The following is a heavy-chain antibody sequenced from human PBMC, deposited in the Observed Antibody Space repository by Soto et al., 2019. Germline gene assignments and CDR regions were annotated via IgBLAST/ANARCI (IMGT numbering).Heavy chain of an antibody. CDR2: IYYSGST. V-gene: IGHV4-59*01. Sequence: LTLTCTVSGGSISSYSWSWIRHPPGKGLEWIGYIYYSGSTNYNPSLKSRVTISVDTSKNQFSLKLSSVTAADTAVYCCARSPYYSNFDYWGQGTLVPGPS. CDR1: GGSISSYS. D-gene: IGHD4-4*01. J-gene: IGHJ4*02. CDR3: ARSPYYSNFDY.